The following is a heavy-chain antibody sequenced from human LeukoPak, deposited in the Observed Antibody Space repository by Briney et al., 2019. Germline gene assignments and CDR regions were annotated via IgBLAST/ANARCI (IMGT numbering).Heavy chain of an antibody. Sequence: ASVKVSCKASGYTFTAYYMHWVRQAPGQGLEWMGWINPNSGGTNYAQKFEGWVTLTRDTSINTTYMELSSLRSEDTAVYYCATALRFLESYYFDYWGQGTLVTVSS. V-gene: IGHV1-2*04. CDR3: ATALRFLESYYFDY. CDR1: GYTFTAYY. J-gene: IGHJ4*02. CDR2: INPNSGGT. D-gene: IGHD3-3*01.